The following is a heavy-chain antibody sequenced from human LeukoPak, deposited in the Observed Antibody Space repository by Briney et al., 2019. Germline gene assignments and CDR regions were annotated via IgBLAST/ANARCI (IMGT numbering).Heavy chain of an antibody. Sequence: GGSLRLSCAASGFTFSTSSMTWVRQAPGKGLEWVSYISSDSGTIYYADSVKGRFTISRDNARNSLYLQMDSLRDEDTAVYCARAPMVREVITHFDYWGQGTQVTVSS. V-gene: IGHV3-48*02. CDR1: GFTFSTSS. CDR3: ARAPMVREVITHFDY. D-gene: IGHD3-10*01. CDR2: ISSDSGTI. J-gene: IGHJ4*02.